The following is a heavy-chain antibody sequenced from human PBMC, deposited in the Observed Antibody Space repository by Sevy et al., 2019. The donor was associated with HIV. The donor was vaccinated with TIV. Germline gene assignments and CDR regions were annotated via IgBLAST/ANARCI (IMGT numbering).Heavy chain of an antibody. V-gene: IGHV3-21*01. CDR2: ISSSSSYI. J-gene: IGHJ4*02. Sequence: GGSLRLSCAASGFTFSSYSMNWVRQAPGKGLEWVSSISSSSSYIYYADSVKGRFTISRDNAKNSLYLQMNSLRAEDTAVYYCARESIAVAGIGYYFHSWGQGTLVTVSS. CDR3: ARESIAVAGIGYYFHS. D-gene: IGHD6-19*01. CDR1: GFTFSSYS.